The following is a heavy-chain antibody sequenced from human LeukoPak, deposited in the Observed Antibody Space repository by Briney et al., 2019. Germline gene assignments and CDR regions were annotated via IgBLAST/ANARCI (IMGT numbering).Heavy chain of an antibody. Sequence: GGSLRLSCAASGFTFSDYYMSWIRQAPGKGLEWVSYISSSSSYTNYADSVKGRFTISRDNAKNSLYLQMNSLRAEDTAVYYCASVSQQWLAKDYWGQGTLVTVSS. CDR3: ASVSQQWLAKDY. J-gene: IGHJ4*02. CDR2: ISSSSSYT. CDR1: GFTFSDYY. V-gene: IGHV3-11*06. D-gene: IGHD6-19*01.